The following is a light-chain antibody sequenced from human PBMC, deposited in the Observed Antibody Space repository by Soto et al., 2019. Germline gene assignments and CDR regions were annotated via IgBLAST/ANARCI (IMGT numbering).Light chain of an antibody. J-gene: IGKJ5*01. CDR3: QQYYDWPIT. V-gene: IGKV3-15*01. Sequence: EIVITQSPSTLSVSPGERASLSCRASRSISSNLAWYQQKPGQAPRLLIYGASTRATGIPARFSGSGSGTEFTLTISSLQSEDFAVYYCQQYYDWPITFGQGTRLEIK. CDR2: GAS. CDR1: RSISSN.